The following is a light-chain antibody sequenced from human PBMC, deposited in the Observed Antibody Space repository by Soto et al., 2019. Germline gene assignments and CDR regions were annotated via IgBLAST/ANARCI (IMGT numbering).Light chain of an antibody. CDR2: AAY. CDR1: QGISNW. J-gene: IGKJ3*01. V-gene: IGKV1D-12*01. Sequence: DIQMTQSPSSVSASVGDRVSITCRASQGISNWLAWYQQKPGRAPKLLIYAAYSLQSGVSSRFSGSGSGTAFTLTISSLQPEDFATYYCQQGNSFPFTLGPGTKVDIK. CDR3: QQGNSFPFT.